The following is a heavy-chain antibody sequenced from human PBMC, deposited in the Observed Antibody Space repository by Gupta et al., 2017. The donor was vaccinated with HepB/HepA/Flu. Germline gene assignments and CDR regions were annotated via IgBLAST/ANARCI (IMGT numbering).Heavy chain of an antibody. CDR3: ATVGVAGAGRYYFDS. V-gene: IGHV3-53*01. CDR1: GLAVSSHY. CDR2: IYRDGSP. J-gene: IGHJ4*02. Sequence: EVLLVESGGGLIQPGESLRLSCAASGLAVSSHYMGWVRQAPEKGLEWVSVIYRDGSPYYADSVKGRFTISRDSFKNTLSLQMNSLRAEDSAVYYCATVGVAGAGRYYFDSWGQGTLVTVS. D-gene: IGHD6-13*01.